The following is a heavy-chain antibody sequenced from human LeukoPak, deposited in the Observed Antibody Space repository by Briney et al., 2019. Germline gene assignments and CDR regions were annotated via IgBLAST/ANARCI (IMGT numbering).Heavy chain of an antibody. D-gene: IGHD3-3*01. CDR3: ARDRDPFWSVKFDY. Sequence: PGGSLRLSCAASGFTFSNFWMHWVRQGPGKGLVWVSRVNSDGSTTTYADSVKGRFTISRDNAKNTLYLQMNSLRVEDTAVYYCARDRDPFWSVKFDYWGQGTLVTVSS. CDR2: VNSDGSTT. CDR1: GFTFSNFW. V-gene: IGHV3-74*01. J-gene: IGHJ4*02.